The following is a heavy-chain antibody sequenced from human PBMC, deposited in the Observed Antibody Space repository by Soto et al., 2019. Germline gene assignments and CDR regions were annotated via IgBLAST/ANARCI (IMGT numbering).Heavy chain of an antibody. D-gene: IGHD2-2*01. Sequence: GGSLRLSCAASGFTFGEYAMHWVRRPPGKGLEWVASITWNSDMIGYADSVKGRFTISRDNGENSLYLQMSSLRREDTALYYCAKVGYAYGFSAIDVWRRRTTVT. CDR2: ITWNSDMI. CDR3: AKVGYAYGFSAIDV. CDR1: GFTFGEYA. J-gene: IGHJ6*02. V-gene: IGHV3-9*01.